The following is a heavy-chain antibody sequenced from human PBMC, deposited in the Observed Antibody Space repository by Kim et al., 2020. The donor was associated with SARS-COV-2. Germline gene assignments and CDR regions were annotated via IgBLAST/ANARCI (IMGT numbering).Heavy chain of an antibody. CDR3: AKDPTHIAVAGIEGAFDI. J-gene: IGHJ3*02. Sequence: GGSLRLSCAASGFTFSSYAMSWVRQAPGKGLEWVSAISGSGGSTYYADSVKGRFTISRDNSKNTLYLQMNSLRAEDTAVYYCAKDPTHIAVAGIEGAFDIWGQGTMVTVSS. V-gene: IGHV3-23*01. D-gene: IGHD6-19*01. CDR1: GFTFSSYA. CDR2: ISGSGGST.